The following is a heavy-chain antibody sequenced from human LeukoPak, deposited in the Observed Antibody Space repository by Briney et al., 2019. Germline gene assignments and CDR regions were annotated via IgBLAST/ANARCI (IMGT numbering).Heavy chain of an antibody. CDR3: ARGPPPYYYDSSGYYYFDY. V-gene: IGHV4-34*01. CDR1: GGSISSYY. J-gene: IGHJ4*02. Sequence: SETLSLTCTVSGGSISSYYWSWIRQPPGKGLEWIGEINHSGSTNYNPSLKSRVTISVDTSKNQFSLKLSSVTAADTAVYYCARGPPPYYYDSSGYYYFDYWGQGTLVTVSS. D-gene: IGHD3-22*01. CDR2: INHSGST.